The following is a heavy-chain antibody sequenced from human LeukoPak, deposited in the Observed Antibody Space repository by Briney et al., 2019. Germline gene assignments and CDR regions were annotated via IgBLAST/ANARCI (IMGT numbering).Heavy chain of an antibody. CDR2: IYYSGST. V-gene: IGHV4-59*01. CDR3: AAHYGDFDAFDI. D-gene: IGHD4-17*01. CDR1: GGSISSYY. J-gene: IGHJ3*02. Sequence: PSETLSLTCTVSGGSISSYYWSWIRQPPGKGLEWIGYIYYSGSTNYNPSLKSRVTISVDTSKNQFSLKLSSVTAADTAVYYCAAHYGDFDAFDIWGQGTIVTVSS.